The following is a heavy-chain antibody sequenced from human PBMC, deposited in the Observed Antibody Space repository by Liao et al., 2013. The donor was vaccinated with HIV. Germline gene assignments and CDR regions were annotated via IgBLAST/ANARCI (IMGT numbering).Heavy chain of an antibody. Sequence: QVQLQESGPGLVKPSETLSLTCTVSGGSISSYYWSWIRQPAGKGLEWLGRIYTSGSTNYNPSLKSRVTISVDTSKNQISLKLSSVTAADTAAFYCARVENKGGYSGWKRGAAFDIWGQGTMVTVSS. V-gene: IGHV4-4*07. CDR2: IYTSGST. J-gene: IGHJ3*02. CDR3: ARVENKGGYSGWKRGAAFDI. CDR1: GGSISSYY. D-gene: IGHD5-12*01.